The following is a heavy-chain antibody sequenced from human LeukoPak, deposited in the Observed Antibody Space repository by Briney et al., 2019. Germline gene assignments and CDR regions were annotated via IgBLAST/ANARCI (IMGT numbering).Heavy chain of an antibody. CDR1: GGTFSSYA. J-gene: IGHJ4*02. CDR2: IIPILTLA. CDR3: ARELTHYYDSSGYYYADY. Sequence: SVKVSCKASGGTFSSYAITRVRQAPGQGLEWMGRIIPILTLANYAQQFQGRVTITADKSTTAYMELSSLRSEDTAVYYCARELTHYYDSSGYYYADYWGQGTLVTVSS. D-gene: IGHD3-22*01. V-gene: IGHV1-69*04.